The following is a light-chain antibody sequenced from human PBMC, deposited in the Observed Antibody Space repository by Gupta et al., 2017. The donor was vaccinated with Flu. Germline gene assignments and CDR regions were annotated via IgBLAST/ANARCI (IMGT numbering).Light chain of an antibody. CDR2: EVT. V-gene: IGLV2-23*02. CDR3: CSYAGSSTLI. J-gene: IGLJ2*01. CDR1: TSDVGSYNL. Sequence: SITISGTGTTSDVGSYNLFSCYQQHPGKAPQLMIYEVTKRTSGVSDRFSGSKAGNTASLTISGLQAEDEADYYCCSYAGSSTLIFGGGIKLTVL.